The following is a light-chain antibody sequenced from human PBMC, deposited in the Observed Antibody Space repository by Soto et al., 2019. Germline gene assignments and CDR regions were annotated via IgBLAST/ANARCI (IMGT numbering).Light chain of an antibody. CDR1: SSDVGYYNY. J-gene: IGLJ2*01. CDR2: DVG. Sequence: QSALTQPASVSGSPGQSITISCTGTSSDVGYYNYVSWYQQHPGKAPKLMIYDVGYRPSGVSNRFSGSKSANTASLTISGLQAEDEADYYCSSYTTTHTVVFGGGTKLTVL. V-gene: IGLV2-14*01. CDR3: SSYTTTHTVV.